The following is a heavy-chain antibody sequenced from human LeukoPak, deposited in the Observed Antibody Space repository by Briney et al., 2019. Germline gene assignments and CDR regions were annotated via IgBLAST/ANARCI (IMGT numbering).Heavy chain of an antibody. Sequence: PSETLSLTCTVSGGSISSYYWSWIRQPPGKGLEWTGYIYYSGSTNYNPSLKSRVTISVDTSKNQFSLKLSSVTAADTAVYYCAREKDYGDYADWFDPWGQGTLVTVSS. J-gene: IGHJ5*02. D-gene: IGHD4-17*01. CDR3: AREKDYGDYADWFDP. V-gene: IGHV4-59*01. CDR2: IYYSGST. CDR1: GGSISSYY.